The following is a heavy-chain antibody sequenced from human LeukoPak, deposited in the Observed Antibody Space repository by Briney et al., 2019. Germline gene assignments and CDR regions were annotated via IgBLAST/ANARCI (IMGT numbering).Heavy chain of an antibody. Sequence: QPGGSLRLSCAASGFTFSSYDMNWVRPAPGKGREWLSYISNSGDTIYYADSLKGRVTISRDNAKNSLYLQMNSLRAEDTAIYYCARTPPYDFWSGAIFDYWGQGTQVTVSS. J-gene: IGHJ4*02. D-gene: IGHD3-3*01. CDR2: ISNSGDTI. CDR1: GFTFSSYD. V-gene: IGHV3-48*03. CDR3: ARTPPYDFWSGAIFDY.